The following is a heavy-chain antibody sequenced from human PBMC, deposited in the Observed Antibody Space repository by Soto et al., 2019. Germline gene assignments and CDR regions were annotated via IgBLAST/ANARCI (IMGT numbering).Heavy chain of an antibody. Sequence: SEQVSCRASGYPFTDYYMHWVRQALGQGLEWVGGMIPIFGTANCAQKFQGRVTITADESTSTAYMELSRLRSEDTAVYYCSRVVGTSSHDGFDIWGQGTMVTV. J-gene: IGHJ3*02. CDR2: MIPIFGTA. D-gene: IGHD2-2*01. CDR3: SRVVGTSSHDGFDI. CDR1: GYPFTDYY. V-gene: IGHV1-69*13.